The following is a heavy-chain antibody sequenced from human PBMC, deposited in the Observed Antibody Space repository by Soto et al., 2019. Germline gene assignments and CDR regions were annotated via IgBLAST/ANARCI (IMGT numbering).Heavy chain of an antibody. CDR1: GGSINSGGDS. V-gene: IGHV4-30-2*01. J-gene: IGHJ6*02. CDR3: ARAAQRAMDV. Sequence: QLQLQESGSRMVKPSETLSLICAVSGGSINSGGDSWSWVRQPLGKGLEWLGHIYQSGSTYYNPTLTNRVTMSLDRSKNQFSLKLLSVPAADTAVYYCARAAQRAMDVWGQGTTVTVSS. CDR2: IYQSGST. D-gene: IGHD6-25*01.